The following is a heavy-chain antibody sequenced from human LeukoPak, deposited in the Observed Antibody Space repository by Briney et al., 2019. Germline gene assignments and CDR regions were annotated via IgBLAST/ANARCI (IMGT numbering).Heavy chain of an antibody. J-gene: IGHJ4*02. CDR1: GYTFTGYY. CDR3: AREPPRVGATTGSDY. V-gene: IGHV1-2*02. CDR2: INPNSGGT. Sequence: ASVKVSCKASGYTFTGYYMHWVRQAPGQGLEWMGWINPNSGGTNYAQKFQGRVTMTRDTSISTAYMELSRLRSDDTAVYYCAREPPRVGATTGSDYWGQGTLVTVSS. D-gene: IGHD1-26*01.